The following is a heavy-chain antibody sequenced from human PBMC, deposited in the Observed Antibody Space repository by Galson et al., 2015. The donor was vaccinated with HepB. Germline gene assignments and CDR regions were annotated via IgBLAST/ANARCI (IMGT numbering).Heavy chain of an antibody. CDR3: ARDSGGVRSHSA. J-gene: IGHJ5*02. CDR1: GYTFTSYA. V-gene: IGHV1-3*01. Sequence: SVKVSCKASGYTFTSYAMHWVRQAPGQRLEWMGWINAGNGNTKYSQKFQGRVTITRDTSASTAYMELSSLRSEDTAVYYCARDSGGVRSHSAWGQGTLVTVSS. CDR2: INAGNGNT. D-gene: IGHD3-16*01.